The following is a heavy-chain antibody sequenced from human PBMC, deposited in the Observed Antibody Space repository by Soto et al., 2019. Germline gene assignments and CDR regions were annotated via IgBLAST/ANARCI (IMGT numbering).Heavy chain of an antibody. CDR3: AGYLLLLPGYYGMDV. V-gene: IGHV3-33*01. J-gene: IGHJ6*02. D-gene: IGHD2-2*01. CDR1: GFTFSSYG. CDR2: IWYDGSNK. Sequence: GGSLRLSCAASGFTFSSYGMHWVRQAPGKGLEWVAVIWYDGSNKYYADSVKGRFTISRDNSKNTLYLQMNSLRAEDTAVYYCAGYLLLLPGYYGMDVWGQGTTVTVSS.